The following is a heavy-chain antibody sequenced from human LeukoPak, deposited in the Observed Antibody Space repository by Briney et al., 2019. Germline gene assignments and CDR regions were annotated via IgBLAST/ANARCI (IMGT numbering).Heavy chain of an antibody. D-gene: IGHD3-22*01. V-gene: IGHV3-23*01. CDR1: GFTFSSYA. CDR2: ISGSGGST. CDR3: AKDSGRDYYDSSGYYYPFDY. J-gene: IGHJ4*02. Sequence: SGGSLRLSCAASGFTFSSYAMIGVREAPGKGLEWVSAISGSGGSTYYADSVKGRFTISRDNSKNTLYLEMNSLRAEDTAVYYCAKDSGRDYYDSSGYYYPFDYWGQGTLVTVSS.